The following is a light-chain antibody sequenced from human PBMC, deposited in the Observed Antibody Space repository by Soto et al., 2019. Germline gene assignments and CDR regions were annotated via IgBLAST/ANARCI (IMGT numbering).Light chain of an antibody. V-gene: IGLV1-44*01. CDR1: SSNIGSTR. CDR2: SDN. Sequence: QLVLTQPPSASGTPGQRVAISCSGASSNIGSTRANWYRQLPGTAPKLLIYSDNQRPSGVPDRFSGSKSGTSASLAISGLQSEDVADYYCAAWDNSLNGYVFGTGTKLTVL. CDR3: AAWDNSLNGYV. J-gene: IGLJ1*01.